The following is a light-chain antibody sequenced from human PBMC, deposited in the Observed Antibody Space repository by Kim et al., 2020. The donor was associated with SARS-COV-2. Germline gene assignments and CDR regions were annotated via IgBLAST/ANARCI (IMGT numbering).Light chain of an antibody. Sequence: EIVMTQSPATLSVSPGERATLSCRASQSVGSNLAWYQQKPGQAPRLFIYGASTRATGIPARFSGSASGTEFTLTISSLQSEDFAVYYCQQYNNWPLTFGGGTKVDIK. CDR3: QQYNNWPLT. J-gene: IGKJ4*01. CDR2: GAS. V-gene: IGKV3-15*01. CDR1: QSVGSN.